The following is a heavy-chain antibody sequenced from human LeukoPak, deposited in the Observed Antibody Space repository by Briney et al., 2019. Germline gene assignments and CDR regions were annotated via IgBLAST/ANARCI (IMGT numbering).Heavy chain of an antibody. D-gene: IGHD6-6*01. CDR1: GGTFSSYA. V-gene: IGHV1-69*05. Sequence: GASVKVSCKASGGTFSSYAISWVRQAPGQGLEWMGGIIPIFGTANYAQKFQGRVTITTDESTSTAYMELSSLRSEDTAVYYCARVRYGSSEAYYYYYMDVWGKGTTVTVSS. J-gene: IGHJ6*03. CDR2: IIPIFGTA. CDR3: ARVRYGSSEAYYYYYMDV.